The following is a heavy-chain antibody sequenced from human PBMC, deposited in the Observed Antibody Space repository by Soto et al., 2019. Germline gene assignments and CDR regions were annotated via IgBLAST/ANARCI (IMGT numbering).Heavy chain of an antibody. Sequence: SETLSLTCAVYGGSFSGYYWSWIRQPPGKGLEWIGEINHSGSTNYNPSLKSRVTISVDTSKNQFSLKLSSVTAADTAVYYCAITNQVVAAPNWFDPWGQGTLVTVSS. CDR1: GGSFSGYY. CDR2: INHSGST. CDR3: AITNQVVAAPNWFDP. V-gene: IGHV4-34*01. D-gene: IGHD2-15*01. J-gene: IGHJ5*02.